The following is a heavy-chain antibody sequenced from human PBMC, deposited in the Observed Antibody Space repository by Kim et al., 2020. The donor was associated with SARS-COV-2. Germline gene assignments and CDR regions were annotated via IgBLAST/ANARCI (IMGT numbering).Heavy chain of an antibody. D-gene: IGHD3-10*01. Sequence: SVKVSCKASGGTFSSYAISWVRQAPGQGLEWMGRIIPILGIANYAQKFQGRVTITADKSTSTAYMELSSLRSEDTAVYYCASEMTLWFGEFDYWGQGTL. CDR1: GGTFSSYA. V-gene: IGHV1-69*04. CDR3: ASEMTLWFGEFDY. CDR2: IIPILGIA. J-gene: IGHJ4*02.